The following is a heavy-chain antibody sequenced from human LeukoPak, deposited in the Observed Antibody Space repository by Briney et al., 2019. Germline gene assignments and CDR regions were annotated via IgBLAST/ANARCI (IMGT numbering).Heavy chain of an antibody. CDR3: ARELGYCSSTSCYSNWFDP. CDR2: IIPIFGTA. D-gene: IGHD2-2*02. V-gene: IGHV1-69*13. J-gene: IGHJ5*02. Sequence: SVKVSCKASGGTFSSYAISWVRQASGQGLEWMGGIIPIFGTANYAQKFQGRVTITADESTSTAYMELSSLRSEDTAVYYCARELGYCSSTSCYSNWFDPWGQGTLVTVSS. CDR1: GGTFSSYA.